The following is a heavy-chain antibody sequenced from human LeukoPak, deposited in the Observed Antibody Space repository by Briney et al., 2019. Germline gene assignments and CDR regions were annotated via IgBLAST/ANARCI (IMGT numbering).Heavy chain of an antibody. V-gene: IGHV3-30*04. J-gene: IGHJ4*02. CDR1: GFNFSTYA. D-gene: IGHD5-12*01. CDR3: AKAKGLRTGVYFDY. CDR2: ISYNGSHK. Sequence: PGGSLRLSCAASGFNFSTYAMHWVRQAPGKGLEWVAVISYNGSHKFYADSVKGRFTISRDDSHNTLYVQMNSLRPEDTAVYYCAKAKGLRTGVYFDYWGQGTLVTVSS.